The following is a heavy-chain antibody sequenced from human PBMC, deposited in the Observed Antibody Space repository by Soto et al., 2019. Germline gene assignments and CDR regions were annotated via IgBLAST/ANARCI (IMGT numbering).Heavy chain of an antibody. D-gene: IGHD3-22*01. J-gene: IGHJ5*02. CDR1: GYTFTSYG. V-gene: IGHV1-18*01. CDR3: ARDDSSGPGRFDP. CDR2: INAYNTYT. Sequence: QVQLVQSGAEVKKPGASVKVSCKASGYTFTSYGFSWVRQAPGQGLEWMGWINAYNTYTDYAQNLQGRVTMTTDRSTSTAYLELRSLRSDDTAVDYCARDDSSGPGRFDPWGQGTLVTVSS.